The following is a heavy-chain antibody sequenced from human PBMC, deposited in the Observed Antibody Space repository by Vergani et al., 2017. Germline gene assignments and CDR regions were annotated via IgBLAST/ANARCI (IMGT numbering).Heavy chain of an antibody. CDR3: AKVGRSEVAGTFGAFDI. V-gene: IGHV3-20*04. J-gene: IGHJ3*02. CDR1: GYTFDDYG. D-gene: IGHD6-19*01. CDR2: INWSGSTT. Sequence: EVQLLESGGGLVQPGGSLRLSCVTDGYTFDDYGMSWVRQAPGKGLEWVSGINWSGSTTGYAESVKGRFTISRDNSKNTLFLHMNSLRPEDTAVYYCAKVGRSEVAGTFGAFDIWGQGTMVTVSS.